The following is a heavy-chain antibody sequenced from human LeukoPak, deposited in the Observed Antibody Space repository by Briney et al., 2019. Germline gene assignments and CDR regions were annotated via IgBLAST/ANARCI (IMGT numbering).Heavy chain of an antibody. V-gene: IGHV1-69*05. CDR3: ARGVKGRSGSYYASFDY. J-gene: IGHJ4*02. CDR2: IIPIFGTA. CDR1: GGTFSSYA. Sequence: ASVKVSCKASGGTFSSYAISWVRQAPGQGLEWMGGIIPIFGTANYAQKFQGRVTITTDESTSTAYMELSSLRSEDTAVYYCARGVKGRSGSYYASFDYWGQGTLVTVPS. D-gene: IGHD1-26*01.